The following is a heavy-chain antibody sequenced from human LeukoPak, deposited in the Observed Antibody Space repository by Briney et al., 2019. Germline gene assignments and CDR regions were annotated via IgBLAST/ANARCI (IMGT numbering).Heavy chain of an antibody. Sequence: ASVKVSCKASGYTFTSYGISWVRQAPGQGLEWMGWISAYNGNTNYTQKLQGRVTTTTDTSTSTAYMELRSLRSDDTAVYYCAGDLGPSVGTQNYYYYGMDVWGQGTTVTVSS. CDR3: AGDLGPSVGTQNYYYYGMDV. V-gene: IGHV1-18*01. J-gene: IGHJ6*02. CDR2: ISAYNGNT. D-gene: IGHD2-15*01. CDR1: GYTFTSYG.